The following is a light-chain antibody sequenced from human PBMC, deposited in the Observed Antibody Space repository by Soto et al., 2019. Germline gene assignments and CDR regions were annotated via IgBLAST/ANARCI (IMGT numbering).Light chain of an antibody. Sequence: DIQMTQSPSTLSASVGDRVTITCRASQSINSCLAWYQQKPGKAPKLLIYDASSLESGVPSRFSGSGSGTEFTLTISSLQPDDFATYYCQQYNSYSLFTFGPGTKVDIK. CDR3: QQYNSYSLFT. CDR1: QSINSC. J-gene: IGKJ3*01. CDR2: DAS. V-gene: IGKV1-5*01.